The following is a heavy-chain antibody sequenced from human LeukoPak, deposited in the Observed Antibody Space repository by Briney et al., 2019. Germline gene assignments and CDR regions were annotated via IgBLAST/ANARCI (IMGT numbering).Heavy chain of an antibody. D-gene: IGHD3-10*01. J-gene: IGHJ4*02. CDR3: ARGFGQFSYFYDY. V-gene: IGHV3-23*01. CDR2: VSDNSGST. CDR1: GFIFRNYA. Sequence: PGGSLRLSCVASGFIFRNYAMNWVRQAPGKGPEWVSSVSDNSGSTYYADSVEGRFTISRDNSRNTVYLQMNSLRAEDTAVYYCARGFGQFSYFYDYWGQGTLVTVSS.